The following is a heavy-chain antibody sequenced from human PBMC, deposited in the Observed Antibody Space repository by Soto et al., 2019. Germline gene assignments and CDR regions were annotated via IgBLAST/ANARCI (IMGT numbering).Heavy chain of an antibody. Sequence: SETLSLTCTVSGGSISSSSYYWGWIRQPPGKGLEWIGSIYYSGSTYYNPSLKSRVTISVDTSKNQFSLKLSSVTAADTAVYYCARQAYYYGSGSYFRPFYYYYGMDVWGQGTTVTVS. J-gene: IGHJ6*02. CDR3: ARQAYYYGSGSYFRPFYYYYGMDV. CDR1: GGSISSSSYY. V-gene: IGHV4-39*01. CDR2: IYYSGST. D-gene: IGHD3-10*01.